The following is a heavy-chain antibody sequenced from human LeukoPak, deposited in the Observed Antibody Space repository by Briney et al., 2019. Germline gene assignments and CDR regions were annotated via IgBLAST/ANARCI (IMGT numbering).Heavy chain of an antibody. CDR3: AKVDIWRGYYKRGSSFDY. V-gene: IGHV3-23*01. CDR2: ISGNGGTT. J-gene: IGHJ4*02. CDR1: GFTFSSYV. D-gene: IGHD3-3*01. Sequence: PGGSLRLSCAASGFTFSSYVMSWVRQAPGKGLEWVSAISGNGGTTYYADSVKGRFTISRDNSKNTLYLQMNTLRAEDTAVYYCAKVDIWRGYYKRGSSFDYWGQGTLVTVSS.